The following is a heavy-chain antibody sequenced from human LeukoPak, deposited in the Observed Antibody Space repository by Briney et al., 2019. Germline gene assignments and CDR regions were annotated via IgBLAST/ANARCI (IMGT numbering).Heavy chain of an antibody. Sequence: HPGGSLRLSCAASGFTFSSYAMSWVRQAPGKGLEWVSAISGSGGSTYYADSVKGRFTISRDNSKNTLYLQMNSLRAEDTAVYYCAKLRSHNYYDSSGSWGQGTQVTVSS. J-gene: IGHJ4*02. V-gene: IGHV3-23*01. CDR1: GFTFSSYA. D-gene: IGHD3-22*01. CDR3: AKLRSHNYYDSSGS. CDR2: ISGSGGST.